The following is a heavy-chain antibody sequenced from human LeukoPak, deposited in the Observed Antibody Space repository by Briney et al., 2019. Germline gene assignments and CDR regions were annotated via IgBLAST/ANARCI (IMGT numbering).Heavy chain of an antibody. Sequence: ASVKVSCTSSGYTFTAYYIHWVRHAPGQGLEWMGWINPNSGGTNYAQRFQGRVTMTRDTSITTAYMELSRLRYDDTAVYYCASPWGRWFGELIWYFDLWGRGTLVTVSS. V-gene: IGHV1-2*02. CDR3: ASPWGRWFGELIWYFDL. CDR1: GYTFTAYY. D-gene: IGHD3-10*01. CDR2: INPNSGGT. J-gene: IGHJ2*01.